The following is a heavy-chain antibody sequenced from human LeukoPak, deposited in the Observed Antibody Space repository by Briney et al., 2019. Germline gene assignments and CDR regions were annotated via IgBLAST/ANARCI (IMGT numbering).Heavy chain of an antibody. CDR2: VSYDGTNR. D-gene: IGHD2-8*01. CDR3: AKDCDGCMMTFDN. Sequence: GGSLRLSCAASGFTLRSYGMYWLRQPPGKGLEWVAVVSYDGTNRDYADSVKGRFTISRDNSKNTLFLQMNSLRAEDTAVYYCAKDCDGCMMTFDNWGQGTLVTVSS. V-gene: IGHV3-30*18. J-gene: IGHJ4*02. CDR1: GFTLRSYG.